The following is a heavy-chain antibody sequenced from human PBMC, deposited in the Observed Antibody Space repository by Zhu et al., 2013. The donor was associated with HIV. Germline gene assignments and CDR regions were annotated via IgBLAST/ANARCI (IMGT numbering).Heavy chain of an antibody. V-gene: IGHV1-2*02. J-gene: IGHJ4*02. CDR1: GYTFSGYY. CDR2: INPNTGGT. D-gene: IGHD3-22*01. CDR3: ARGDYYDSSGYYDY. Sequence: QVQLVQSGAEVKKPGASVKVSCKASGYTFSGYYIHWVRQAPGQGLEWMGWINPNTGGTDYAQKFQGRVTMTRDTSISTAYIDLRSLRSDDTAVYYCARGDYYDSSGYYDYWGQGTLVTVSP.